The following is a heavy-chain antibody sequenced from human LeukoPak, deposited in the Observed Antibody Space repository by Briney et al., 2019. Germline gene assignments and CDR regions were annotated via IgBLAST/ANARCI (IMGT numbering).Heavy chain of an antibody. CDR3: ARDHYGSGSYYKDILVSDY. V-gene: IGHV1-2*02. D-gene: IGHD3-10*01. J-gene: IGHJ4*02. Sequence: ASVKVSCKVSGYTFTGYYMHWVRQTPGQGLEWMRWINTNSGGTNYAQKFQGRVTMTRDTSVSTAYMDLSSLRSDDTAVYYCARDHYGSGSYYKDILVSDYWGQGTLVTVSS. CDR1: GYTFTGYY. CDR2: INTNSGGT.